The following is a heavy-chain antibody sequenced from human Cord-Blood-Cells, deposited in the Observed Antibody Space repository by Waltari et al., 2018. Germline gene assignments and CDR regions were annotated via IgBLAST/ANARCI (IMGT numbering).Heavy chain of an antibody. J-gene: IGHJ3*02. Sequence: QVQLQQWGAGLLKPSETLSLTCAVHGGSFSVYSWSWIRQPPGKGLEWIGEINHSGSTNYNPSLKSRVTISVDTSKNQFSLKLSSVTAADTAVYYCARGLNDAFDIWGQGTMVTVSS. CDR3: ARGLNDAFDI. V-gene: IGHV4-34*01. CDR2: INHSGST. CDR1: GGSFSVYS.